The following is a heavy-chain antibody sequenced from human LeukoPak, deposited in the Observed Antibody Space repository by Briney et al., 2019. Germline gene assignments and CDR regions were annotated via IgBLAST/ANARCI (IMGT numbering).Heavy chain of an antibody. CDR1: GASISSGTYY. CDR3: ASRGFASGYCSRNSCYDYYFYYMDV. CDR2: IYSDGST. Sequence: TSQTLSLTCTVSGASISSGTYYFTWIRQPAGKGLEWIGRIYSDGSTYYNPSLKSRVTISLDTSKNQFSLKLSSVTAADTAVYYCASRGFASGYCSRNSCYDYYFYYMDVWGKGTTVTVSS. V-gene: IGHV4-61*02. D-gene: IGHD2-2*03. J-gene: IGHJ6*03.